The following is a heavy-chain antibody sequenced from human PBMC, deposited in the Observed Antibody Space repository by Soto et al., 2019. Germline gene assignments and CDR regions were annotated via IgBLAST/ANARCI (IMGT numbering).Heavy chain of an antibody. CDR3: ARQQWLVLNAFDI. V-gene: IGHV4-59*01. D-gene: IGHD6-19*01. CDR2: IYYSGST. CDR1: VGSISSYY. Sequence: VQLQESGPGLVKPSETLSLTCTVSVGSISSYYWSWIRQPPGKRLEWIGYIYYSGSTNYNPSLKSRPTXSXDXXKHQFSLKLSSVTAADTAVYYCARQQWLVLNAFDIWGQGTMVNVSS. J-gene: IGHJ3*02.